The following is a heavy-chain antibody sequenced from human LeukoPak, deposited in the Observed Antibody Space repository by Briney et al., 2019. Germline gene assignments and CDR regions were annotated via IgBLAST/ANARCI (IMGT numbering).Heavy chain of an antibody. CDR2: INPNGGST. J-gene: IGHJ6*02. D-gene: IGHD3-10*01. Sequence: ASVKVSCKASGYTFTSYYMHWVRQGPGQGLEWMGIINPNGGSTSYAQKFQGRVTMTRDTSTSTVYMELSSLRSEDTAVYYCARSSGYYGMDVWGQGTTVTVSS. CDR1: GYTFTSYY. CDR3: ARSSGYYGMDV. V-gene: IGHV1-46*01.